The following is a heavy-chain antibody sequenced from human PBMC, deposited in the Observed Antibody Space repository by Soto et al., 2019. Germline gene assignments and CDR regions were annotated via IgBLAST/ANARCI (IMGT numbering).Heavy chain of an antibody. J-gene: IGHJ4*02. D-gene: IGHD3-10*01. Sequence: GSLRLSCAASGFTFSSYAMHWVRQAPGKGLEWVAVISYDGSNKYYADSVKGRFTISRDNSKNTLYLQMNSLRAEDTAVYYCARSGSGSYYFFDYWGQRTLVTVSS. CDR2: ISYDGSNK. CDR1: GFTFSSYA. V-gene: IGHV3-30-3*01. CDR3: ARSGSGSYYFFDY.